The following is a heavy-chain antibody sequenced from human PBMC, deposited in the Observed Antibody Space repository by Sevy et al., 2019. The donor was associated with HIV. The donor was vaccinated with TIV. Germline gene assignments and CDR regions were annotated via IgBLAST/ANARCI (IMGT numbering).Heavy chain of an antibody. CDR1: GDSVSSNSAA. Sequence: SQTLSLTCAISGDSVSSNSAAWNWIRQSPSRGLEWLGRTYYRSKWYNDYAVSVKSRTTINPDTSKNQFSLQLNSVTPEDTAVYYCAREVAGDYYYYYYMDVWGKGTTVTVSS. CDR3: AREVAGDYYYYYYMDV. D-gene: IGHD7-27*01. J-gene: IGHJ6*03. CDR2: TYYRSKWYN. V-gene: IGHV6-1*01.